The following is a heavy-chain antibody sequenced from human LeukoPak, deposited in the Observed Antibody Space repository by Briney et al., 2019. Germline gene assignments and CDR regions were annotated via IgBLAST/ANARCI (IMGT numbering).Heavy chain of an antibody. J-gene: IGHJ4*02. CDR3: AREYYYGSGSYYDY. D-gene: IGHD3-10*01. CDR2: INYSGST. V-gene: IGHV4-59*01. CDR1: GGSISNYY. Sequence: SETLSLTCTVSGGSISNYYWSWIRQPPGKGLEWIGYINYSGSTNFNPSLKSRVTISVDTSKNQFSLKLSSVTAADTAVYYCAREYYYGSGSYYDYWGQGTLVTVSS.